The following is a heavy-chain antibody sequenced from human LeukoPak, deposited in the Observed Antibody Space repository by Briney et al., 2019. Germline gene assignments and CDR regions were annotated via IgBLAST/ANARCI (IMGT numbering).Heavy chain of an antibody. CDR1: GCTFSGHY. J-gene: IGHJ4*02. CDR3: VREGNELLSKNFDY. V-gene: IGHV1-2*02. CDR2: INPHSGGT. Sequence: ASVKVSCKASGCTFSGHYIHWVRQAPGQGLEWMGYINPHSGGTSSPQKFQGRVTMTTDTSIGAVYMELSSLTSDDTAMYYCVREGNELLSKNFDYWGQGSLVTVSS. D-gene: IGHD2-21*02.